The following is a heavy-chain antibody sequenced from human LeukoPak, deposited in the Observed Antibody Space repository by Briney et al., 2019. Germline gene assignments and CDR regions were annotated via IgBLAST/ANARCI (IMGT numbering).Heavy chain of an antibody. Sequence: KASETLSLTCAVSGGSISSSNWWSWVRQPPGKGLEWIGEIYHSGSTNYNPSLKSRVTISVDKSKNQFSLKLSSVTAADTAVYYCARASKAAGINLNFDYWGQGTLVTVSS. J-gene: IGHJ4*02. V-gene: IGHV4-4*02. CDR2: IYHSGST. CDR3: ARASKAAGINLNFDY. CDR1: GGSISSSNW. D-gene: IGHD6-13*01.